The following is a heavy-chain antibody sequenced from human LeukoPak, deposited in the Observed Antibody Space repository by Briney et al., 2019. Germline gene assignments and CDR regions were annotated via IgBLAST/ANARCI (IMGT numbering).Heavy chain of an antibody. CDR2: IYYSGST. Sequence: SETLSLTCTVYGGSIRSSSYFWGWIRQHPGKGLEWIGYIYYSGSTYYNPSLKSRVTISVDTSKNQFSLKLSSVTAADTAVYYCARGDTIFGLFDYWGQGTLVTVSS. CDR3: ARGDTIFGLFDY. J-gene: IGHJ4*02. D-gene: IGHD3-3*01. V-gene: IGHV4-31*03. CDR1: GGSIRSSSYF.